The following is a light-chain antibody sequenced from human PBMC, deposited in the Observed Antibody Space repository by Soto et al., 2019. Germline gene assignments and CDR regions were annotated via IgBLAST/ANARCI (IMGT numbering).Light chain of an antibody. CDR1: QSVSSY. J-gene: IGKJ5*01. Sequence: EIVLTQSPATLSLSPVERATLSCMASQSVSSYLAWYQQKPGQAPRLLIYDASNRATGIPARFSGSGSGTDFTLTIRSLEPEDFAVYYCQQRSNWPPITFGQGTRLEIK. CDR3: QQRSNWPPIT. V-gene: IGKV3-11*01. CDR2: DAS.